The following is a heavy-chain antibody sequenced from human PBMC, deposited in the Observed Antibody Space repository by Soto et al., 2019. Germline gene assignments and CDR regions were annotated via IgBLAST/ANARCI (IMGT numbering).Heavy chain of an antibody. CDR1: GGTFSSYA. CDR2: IIPIFGTA. V-gene: IGHV1-69*13. CDR3: ATGLRFLEWLWALDGMDV. D-gene: IGHD3-3*01. J-gene: IGHJ6*02. Sequence: GASVKVPCKASGGTFSSYAISWLRQAPGQGLEWMGGIIPIFGTANYAQKFQGRVTITADESTSTAYMELSSLRSEDTAVYYCATGLRFLEWLWALDGMDVWGQGTTVTVSS.